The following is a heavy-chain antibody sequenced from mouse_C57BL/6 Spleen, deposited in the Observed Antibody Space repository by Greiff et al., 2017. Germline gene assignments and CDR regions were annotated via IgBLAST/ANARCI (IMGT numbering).Heavy chain of an antibody. J-gene: IGHJ4*01. V-gene: IGHV1-18*01. D-gene: IGHD4-1*01. Sequence: VQLQQSGPELVKPGASVKIPCKASGYTFTDYNMDWVKQSHGKSLEWIGDINPNNGGTIYNQKFKGKATLTVDKSSSTAYMELRSLTSEDTAVYYCERLLTGPYAMDYWGQGTSVTVSS. CDR1: GYTFTDYN. CDR3: ERLLTGPYAMDY. CDR2: INPNNGGT.